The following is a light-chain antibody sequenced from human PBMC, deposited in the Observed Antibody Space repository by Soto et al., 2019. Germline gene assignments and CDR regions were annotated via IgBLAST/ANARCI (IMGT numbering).Light chain of an antibody. CDR1: SGHSTYA. V-gene: IGLV4-69*01. J-gene: IGLJ2*01. CDR2: VNSDGSY. CDR3: ETWGAGRVV. Sequence: QSALTQPPSASASLGASVKLTCTLSSGHSTYAIGWHQQQPEKGPRYLMKVNSDGSYTKGDGIPDRFSGSSSESERYLTISRLQSEDEADYYCETWGAGRVVFGRGTKLTVL.